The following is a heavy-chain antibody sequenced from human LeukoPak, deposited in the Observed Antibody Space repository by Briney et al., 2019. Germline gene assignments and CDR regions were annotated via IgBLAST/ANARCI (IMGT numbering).Heavy chain of an antibody. D-gene: IGHD1-20*01. J-gene: IGHJ6*03. Sequence: SETLSLTCAVYGGSFSGYYWSWIRQPPGKGLEWIGEINHSGSTNYNPSLKSRVTISVDTSKNQFSLKLSSVTAADTAVYYCARVWDNWTNYYYYYMDVWGKGTTVTVSS. CDR2: INHSGST. CDR3: ARVWDNWTNYYYYYMDV. V-gene: IGHV4-34*01. CDR1: GGSFSGYY.